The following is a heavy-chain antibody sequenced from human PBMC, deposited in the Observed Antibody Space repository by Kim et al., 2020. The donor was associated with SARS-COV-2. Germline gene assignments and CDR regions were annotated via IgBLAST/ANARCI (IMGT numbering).Heavy chain of an antibody. Sequence: KFQGRVTMTEDTSTDTAYMELSSLRSEDTAVYYCATGLPILLERTYDLDYWGQGTLVTVSS. D-gene: IGHD1-1*01. V-gene: IGHV1-24*01. CDR3: ATGLPILLERTYDLDY. J-gene: IGHJ4*02.